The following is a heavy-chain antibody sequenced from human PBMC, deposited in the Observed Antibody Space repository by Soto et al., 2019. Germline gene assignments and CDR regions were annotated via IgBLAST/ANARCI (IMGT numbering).Heavy chain of an antibody. D-gene: IGHD3-22*01. CDR1: GFTFSSYG. V-gene: IGHV3-33*01. J-gene: IGHJ3*02. CDR3: ASQSYYYDSSGYSWLGAFDI. Sequence: SLRLSCAASGFTFSSYGMHWVRQAPGKGLEWVAVIWYDGSNKYYADSVKGRFTISRDNSKNTLYLQMNSLRAEDTAVYYCASQSYYYDSSGYSWLGAFDIWGQGTMVTVSS. CDR2: IWYDGSNK.